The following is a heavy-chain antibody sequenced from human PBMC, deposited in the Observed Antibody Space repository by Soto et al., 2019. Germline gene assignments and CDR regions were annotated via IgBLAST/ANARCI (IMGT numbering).Heavy chain of an antibody. CDR1: GGSFSGYY. CDR3: ARFAGPTVGTGDY. V-gene: IGHV4-34*01. Sequence: QVQLQQWGAGLLKPSETLSLTCAVYGGSFSGYYWSWIRQPPGKGLEWIGEINHSGSTNYNPSLKSRVTISVDTSKNQFSLKLSSVTAADTAVYYCARFAGPTVGTGDYWGQGTLDTVSS. D-gene: IGHD6-13*01. J-gene: IGHJ4*02. CDR2: INHSGST.